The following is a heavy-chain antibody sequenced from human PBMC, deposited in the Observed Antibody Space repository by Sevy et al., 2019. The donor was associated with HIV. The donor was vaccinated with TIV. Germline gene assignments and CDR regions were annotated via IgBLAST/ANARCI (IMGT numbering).Heavy chain of an antibody. J-gene: IGHJ6*03. V-gene: IGHV3-23*01. Sequence: GGSLRLSCAVSGFSFDSYGMTWVRQAPGKGLEWVSGISGSGTRTYYADSVKGRFSISRDNSKNRLYLQMNSLRSKDTAIYYWAKGGGGHYDPDEIGYYFYYYNMDVWGKGTTVTVSS. D-gene: IGHD3-22*01. CDR3: AKGGGGHYDPDEIGYYFYYYNMDV. CDR1: GFSFDSYG. CDR2: ISGSGTRT.